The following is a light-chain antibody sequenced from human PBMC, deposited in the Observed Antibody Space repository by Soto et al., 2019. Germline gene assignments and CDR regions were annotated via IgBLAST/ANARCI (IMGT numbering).Light chain of an antibody. V-gene: IGLV1-40*01. CDR2: GTS. CDR1: NSNIGTGFD. CDR3: QTSDSGLFGLI. Sequence: QCVLTQPPSVCGAPGQRVTIACTGNNSNIGTGFDVHWYRHFPGAAPKLLLSGTSHRPSGVPDRFSGSKSGTSASLAITGLQADDEADYYCQTSDSGLFGLIFGTGTKVTVL. J-gene: IGLJ1*01.